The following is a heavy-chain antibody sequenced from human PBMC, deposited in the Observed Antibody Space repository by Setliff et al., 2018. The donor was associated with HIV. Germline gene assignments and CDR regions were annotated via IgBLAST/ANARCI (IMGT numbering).Heavy chain of an antibody. Sequence: ASVKVSCKASGYTFIHYDVSWVRRAPGQGLEWMGWINVNNGNTNYAQKFQGRVTMTTDTSTTTVYMELRSLRSDDTAVYYCAREDIAVASAFDIWGQGTMVTVSS. J-gene: IGHJ3*02. D-gene: IGHD6-19*01. V-gene: IGHV1-18*01. CDR1: GYTFIHYD. CDR2: INVNNGNT. CDR3: AREDIAVASAFDI.